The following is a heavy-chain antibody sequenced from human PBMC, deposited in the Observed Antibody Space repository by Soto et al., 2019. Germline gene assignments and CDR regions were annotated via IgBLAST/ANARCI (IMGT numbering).Heavy chain of an antibody. CDR1: GGSISTFY. V-gene: IGHV4-59*01. D-gene: IGHD2-15*01. J-gene: IGHJ4*02. Sequence: SETLSLTCTVSGGSISTFYWSWVRQPPGKGLERIGYISYIGSTNYNPSIKSRVTISVDTSKNQFSMKLSSVTAADTAVYYCSRSQKSVLSPYSVSFDYWGQGTLVTVSS. CDR2: ISYIGST. CDR3: SRSQKSVLSPYSVSFDY.